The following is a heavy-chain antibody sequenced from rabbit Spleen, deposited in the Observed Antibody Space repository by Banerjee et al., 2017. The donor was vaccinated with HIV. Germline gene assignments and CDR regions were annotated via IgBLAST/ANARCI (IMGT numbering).Heavy chain of an antibody. D-gene: IGHD1-1*01. J-gene: IGHJ6*01. CDR1: GVSFSRSSY. Sequence: QSLEESGGGLVQPEGSLTLTCAASGVSFSRSSYMCWVRQAPGKGLEWIACIYAGSSTSTYYASWAKGRFTISKSSSTTVTLQMTSLTAADTATYFCARDTSSSFSSYGMDLWGQGTLVTVS. CDR2: IYAGSSTST. V-gene: IGHV1S40*01. CDR3: ARDTSSSFSSYGMDL.